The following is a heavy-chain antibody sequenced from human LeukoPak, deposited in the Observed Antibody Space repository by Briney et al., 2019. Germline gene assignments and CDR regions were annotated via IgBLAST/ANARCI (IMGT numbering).Heavy chain of an antibody. CDR1: GYTFTSYG. CDR2: TSVYNSNT. V-gene: IGHV1-18*01. CDR3: ARDMVGLAADGNWFDP. D-gene: IGHD6-13*01. Sequence: ASVKVSCKASGYTFTSYGISWVRQAPGQGLEWMGWTSVYNSNTDYAQKFQGRVTMTTDISTSTAYMELRSLSSDDTAVYYYARDMVGLAADGNWFDPWGQGTLVTVSS. J-gene: IGHJ5*02.